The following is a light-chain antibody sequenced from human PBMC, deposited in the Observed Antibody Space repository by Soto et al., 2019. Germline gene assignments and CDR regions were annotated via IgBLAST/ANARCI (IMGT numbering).Light chain of an antibody. CDR2: AAS. V-gene: IGKV1D-12*01. J-gene: IGKJ3*01. Sequence: DIQMTQTPSSVSASVGDRVTITCRASEDISYWVAWYQQKPGKAPKLLIHAASSLHSGVPSRFSGSGSGTDFTLTITGLQPEDFATYYCQQANSFPLFTFGPGTKVDIK. CDR1: EDISYW. CDR3: QQANSFPLFT.